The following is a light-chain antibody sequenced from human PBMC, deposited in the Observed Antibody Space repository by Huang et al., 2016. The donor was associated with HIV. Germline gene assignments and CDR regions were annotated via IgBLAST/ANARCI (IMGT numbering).Light chain of an antibody. Sequence: AVQMTLSPSSLSASVGDRITITCRSSQGVRGDLGWYQPKPGKAPKLLIYGTSTFQSGVTSRFSGSGSGTHYTLSINSLQPEDFATYYCLQAATYPWTFGQGTKVEIK. CDR3: LQAATYPWT. V-gene: IGKV1-6*01. CDR2: GTS. J-gene: IGKJ1*01. CDR1: QGVRGD.